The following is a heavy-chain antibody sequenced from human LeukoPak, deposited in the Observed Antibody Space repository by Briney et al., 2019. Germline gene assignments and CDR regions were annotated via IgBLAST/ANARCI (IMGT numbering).Heavy chain of an antibody. CDR2: IKQDGSEK. Sequence: GGSLRLSCAASGFTFSSYAMSWVRQAPGKGLEWVANIKQDGSEKYYVDSVKGRFTISRDNAKNSLYLQMNSLRAEDTAVYYCAKGGSIRFDYYMDVWGKGTTVTVSS. CDR3: AKGGSIRFDYYMDV. V-gene: IGHV3-7*01. J-gene: IGHJ6*03. CDR1: GFTFSSYA. D-gene: IGHD3-3*01.